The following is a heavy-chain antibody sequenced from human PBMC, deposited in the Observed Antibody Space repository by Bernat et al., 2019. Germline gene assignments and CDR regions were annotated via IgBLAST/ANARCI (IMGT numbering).Heavy chain of an antibody. CDR1: GGSFSGYS. D-gene: IGHD6-19*01. CDR2: ISHSGRT. V-gene: IGHV4-34*01. Sequence: QVQLQQWGAGLLKPSETLSLTCAVYGGSFSGYSWTWIRQPPGKGLEWIGEISHSGRTNYNPSLKSRVTISVDTSKNQFSLKLSSVTAADTAVYYCARHGWGSDDAFDIWGQGTMVTVSS. J-gene: IGHJ3*02. CDR3: ARHGWGSDDAFDI.